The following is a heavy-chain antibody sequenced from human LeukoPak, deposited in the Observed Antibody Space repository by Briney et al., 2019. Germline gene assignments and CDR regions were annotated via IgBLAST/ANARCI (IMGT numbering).Heavy chain of an antibody. J-gene: IGHJ4*02. CDR3: ATVSRGYFDY. CDR1: GYSISSGYY. D-gene: IGHD2-8*01. V-gene: IGHV4-38-2*01. Sequence: PSETLSLTCAVSGYSISSGYYWGWIRQPPGKGLEWIGSIYHSGSTYYNPSLKSRVTISVDTSKNQFSLKLSSVTAADTAVYYCATVSRGYFDYWGQGTLVTVSS. CDR2: IYHSGST.